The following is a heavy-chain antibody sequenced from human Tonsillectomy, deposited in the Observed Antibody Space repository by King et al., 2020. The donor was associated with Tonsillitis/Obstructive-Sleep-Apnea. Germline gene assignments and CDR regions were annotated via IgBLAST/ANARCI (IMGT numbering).Heavy chain of an antibody. V-gene: IGHV3-33*01. CDR1: GFTFSSYG. J-gene: IGHJ4*02. CDR3: ARDGAAADSPFDY. CDR2: LWYDRSNK. D-gene: IGHD2-15*01. Sequence: VQLVQSGGGVVQPGRSLRLSCAASGFTFSSYGMHWVRQAPGKGLEWVAVLWYDRSNKYYADSVKGRFTISRDNSKNTLYLQMNNLRAEDTAVYYCARDGAAADSPFDYWGQGTLVTVSS.